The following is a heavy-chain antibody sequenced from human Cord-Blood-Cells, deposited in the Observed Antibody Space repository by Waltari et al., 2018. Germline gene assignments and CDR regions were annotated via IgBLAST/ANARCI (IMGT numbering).Heavy chain of an antibody. CDR3: ARRAVAAAGGYFDY. Sequence: QVQLVQSGAEVKKPGSSVKVSCTASGGTFSRYATRWVRQAPGQGLEWMGGIIPIFGTANYAQKFQGRVTITADKSTSTAYMELSSLRSEDTAVYYCARRAVAAAGGYFDYWGQGTLVTVSS. V-gene: IGHV1-69*06. CDR1: GGTFSRYA. J-gene: IGHJ4*02. CDR2: IIPIFGTA. D-gene: IGHD6-13*01.